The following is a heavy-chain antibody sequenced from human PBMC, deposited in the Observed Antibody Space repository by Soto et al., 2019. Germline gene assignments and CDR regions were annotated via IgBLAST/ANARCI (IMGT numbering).Heavy chain of an antibody. Sequence: QVQLVESGGGLVKPGGSLRLSCAASKFIFSEYYMSWIRQAPGKGLEWVSYISSGSSYTNYADSVKGRFTISRDNAKNSLYLKMNSLRAVDTAVYFCARQGACSSTSCPAYYYYYAMDVWGQGNTVTVSS. CDR3: ARQGACSSTSCPAYYYYYAMDV. CDR2: ISSGSSYT. CDR1: KFIFSEYY. J-gene: IGHJ6*02. D-gene: IGHD2-2*01. V-gene: IGHV3-11*06.